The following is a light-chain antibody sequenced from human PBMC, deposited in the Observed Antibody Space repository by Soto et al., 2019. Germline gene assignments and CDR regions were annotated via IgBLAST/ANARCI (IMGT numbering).Light chain of an antibody. CDR3: SSYAGSNNFV. Sequence: SVLTQTPSASGSPGQSVTISCTGTSSDVGGYNYVSWYQQHPGKAPKLMIYEVSKRPSGVPDRFSGSKSGNTASLTVSGLQAEDEADYYCSSYAGSNNFVFGTGTKVTVL. CDR2: EVS. CDR1: SSDVGGYNY. J-gene: IGLJ1*01. V-gene: IGLV2-8*01.